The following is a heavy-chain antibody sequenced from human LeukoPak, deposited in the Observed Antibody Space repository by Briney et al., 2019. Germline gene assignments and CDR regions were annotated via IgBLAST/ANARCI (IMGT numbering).Heavy chain of an antibody. J-gene: IGHJ4*02. D-gene: IGHD3-22*01. CDR1: GFTVSSNS. Sequence: PGGSLRLSCTVSGFTVSSNSMSWVRQAPGKGLEWVSFIYSDNTHYSDSVKGRFTISRDNSRNTLYLQLNGLRAEDTARYYCAKAFGTNGYYQLPIDFWGQGTVVTVSS. CDR2: IYSDNT. V-gene: IGHV3-53*01. CDR3: AKAFGTNGYYQLPIDF.